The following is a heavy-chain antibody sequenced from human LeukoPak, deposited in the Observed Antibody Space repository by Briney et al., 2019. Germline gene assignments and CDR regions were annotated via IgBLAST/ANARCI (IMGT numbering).Heavy chain of an antibody. CDR1: GFTFTSYA. CDR2: IGSGSGGTT. Sequence: PGGSLRLSCAASGFTFTSYAMRWVRQAPGKGLEWVSAIGSGSGGTTIYADSVKGRFTISRENSKNTLYMQMTSLRGEDTAVYYCAKNYESGRGVPYAMDVWGQGTTVTVSS. CDR3: AKNYESGRGVPYAMDV. J-gene: IGHJ6*02. V-gene: IGHV3-23*01. D-gene: IGHD3-10*01.